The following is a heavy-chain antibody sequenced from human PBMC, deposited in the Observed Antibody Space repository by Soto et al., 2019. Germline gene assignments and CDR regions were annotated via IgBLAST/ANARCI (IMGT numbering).Heavy chain of an antibody. V-gene: IGHV3-11*06. CDR2: IVSSSAYT. J-gene: IGHJ4*02. CDR1: GFTFSDYY. Sequence: QVQLVESGGGLVKPGGSLRLSCAASGFTFSDYYMSWIRQAPGEGLEWVSYIVSSSAYTRYADSVKGRFTISRDNAKNSLYLEMNSLRAEDTAVYYCARLRASSWYMGGYLDYWGQGTLVTVSS. D-gene: IGHD6-13*01. CDR3: ARLRASSWYMGGYLDY.